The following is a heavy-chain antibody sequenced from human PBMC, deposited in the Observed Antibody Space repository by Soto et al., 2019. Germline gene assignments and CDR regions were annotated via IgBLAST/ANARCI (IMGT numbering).Heavy chain of an antibody. Sequence: PGGSLRLSCAASGFTFSSYSMNWVRQAPGKGLEWVSSISSSSSYIYYADSVKGRFTISRDNSKNTLYLQMNSLRAEDTAVYYCAKEPSIFGVVTGEYYFDYWGQGTLVTVSS. J-gene: IGHJ4*02. D-gene: IGHD3-3*01. CDR3: AKEPSIFGVVTGEYYFDY. CDR1: GFTFSSYS. V-gene: IGHV3-21*04. CDR2: ISSSSSYI.